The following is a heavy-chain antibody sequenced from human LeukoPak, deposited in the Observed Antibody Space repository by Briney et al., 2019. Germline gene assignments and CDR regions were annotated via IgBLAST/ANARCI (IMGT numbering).Heavy chain of an antibody. J-gene: IGHJ4*02. D-gene: IGHD2-2*01. CDR2: INPNSGDT. CDR3: ARDYCSSTSCLFDY. Sequence: HRAPVKVSCKASGYTFTGYHMHWVRQAPGQGLEWMGRINPNSGDTNYAQKFQGRVTMTRDTSISTAYVELSRLRSDDTAVYYCARDYCSSTSCLFDYWGQGTLVTVSS. CDR1: GYTFTGYH. V-gene: IGHV1-2*06.